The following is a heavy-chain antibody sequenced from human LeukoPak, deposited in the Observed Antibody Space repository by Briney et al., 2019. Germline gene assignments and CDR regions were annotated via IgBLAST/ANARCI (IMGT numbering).Heavy chain of an antibody. CDR1: GYTFTSYD. J-gene: IGHJ4*02. CDR3: ASSYGDY. D-gene: IGHD5-18*01. Sequence: ASVKVSCKASGYTFTSYDINWVRQAPGQGLEWMGIINPSGGSTSYAQKFQGRVTMTRDTSTSTVYMELSSLRSEDTAVYYCASSYGDYWGQGTLVTVSS. V-gene: IGHV1-46*01. CDR2: INPSGGST.